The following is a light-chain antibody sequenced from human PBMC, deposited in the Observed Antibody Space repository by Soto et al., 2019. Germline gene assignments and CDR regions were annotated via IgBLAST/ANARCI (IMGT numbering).Light chain of an antibody. Sequence: QSALTQPASVSGSPGQSITISCTGTSSEVGSYNLVSWYQQYPGKAPKLMIYEVSKRPSGVSNRFSGSKSGNTASLTISGLQAEDEADYYCCSYAGSSTFYVFGTGTKVTVL. J-gene: IGLJ1*01. CDR3: CSYAGSSTFYV. CDR2: EVS. V-gene: IGLV2-23*02. CDR1: SSEVGSYNL.